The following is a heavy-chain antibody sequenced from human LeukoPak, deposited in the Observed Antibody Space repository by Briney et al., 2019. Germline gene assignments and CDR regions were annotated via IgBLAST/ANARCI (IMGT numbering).Heavy chain of an antibody. CDR2: IYYSGST. J-gene: IGHJ4*02. CDR1: GGSISSSSYY. CDR3: ARVRGYSGYDFEY. V-gene: IGHV4-39*07. Sequence: PSETLSLTCTVSGGSISSSSYYWGWIRQPPGKGLEWIGSIYYSGSTYYNPSLKSRVTISVDTSKNQFSLKLSSVTAADTAVYYCARVRGYSGYDFEYWGQGTLVTVSS. D-gene: IGHD5-12*01.